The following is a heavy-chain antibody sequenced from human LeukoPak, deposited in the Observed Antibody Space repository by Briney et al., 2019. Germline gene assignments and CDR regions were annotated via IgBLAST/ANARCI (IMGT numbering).Heavy chain of an antibody. CDR2: ISGSGGNT. D-gene: IGHD3-3*01. V-gene: IGHV3-23*01. Sequence: GVSLRLSCVASGFTFSSYAMSWLRQAPGKGLEWVSTISGSGGNTYFADSVKGRFTISRDNSKNTLYLQMDSLRADDTAVYYCAKGKTGRFLEWLLFDHWGQGTLVTVSS. J-gene: IGHJ4*02. CDR1: GFTFSSYA. CDR3: AKGKTGRFLEWLLFDH.